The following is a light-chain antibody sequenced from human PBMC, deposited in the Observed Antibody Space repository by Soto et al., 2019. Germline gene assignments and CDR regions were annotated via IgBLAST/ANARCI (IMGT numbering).Light chain of an antibody. J-gene: IGLJ1*01. CDR3: NSYTSSSTYV. CDR1: SSDVGGYNY. CDR2: DVS. V-gene: IGLV2-14*01. Sequence: QSVLAQPASVSGSPGQSITISCTGTSSDVGGYNYVSWYQQHPGKAPKLMIYDVSNRPSGVSNRFSGSKSGNTASLTISGLQAEDEADYYCNSYTSSSTYVFG.